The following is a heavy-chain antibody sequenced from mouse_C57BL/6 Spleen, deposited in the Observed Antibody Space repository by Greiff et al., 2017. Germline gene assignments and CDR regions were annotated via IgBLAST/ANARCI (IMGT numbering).Heavy chain of an antibody. Sequence: EVQLQQSGPVLVKPGASVKMSCKASGYTFTDDYMNWVKQSHGKSLEWIGVINPYNGGTSYNQKFKGKATLTVDKSSSTAYMALNSLTSEDSAVYYCARRAYYSNGDFDVWGTGTTVTVSS. CDR3: ARRAYYSNGDFDV. CDR2: INPYNGGT. D-gene: IGHD2-5*01. J-gene: IGHJ1*03. V-gene: IGHV1-19*01. CDR1: GYTFTDDY.